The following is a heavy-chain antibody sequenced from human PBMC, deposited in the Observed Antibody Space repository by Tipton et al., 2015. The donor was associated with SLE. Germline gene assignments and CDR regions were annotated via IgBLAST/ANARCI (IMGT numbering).Heavy chain of an antibody. Sequence: SLRLSCAASGFAFSTYAMHWVRQAPGKGLEWVAVISYDGSNKYYADSVKGRFTISRDNSKNTLYLQMNNLSAEDTGVYYCARDAEYQLVFSFDSWGQGTQATVSS. J-gene: IGHJ5*01. CDR1: GFAFSTYA. CDR2: ISYDGSNK. CDR3: ARDAEYQLVFSFDS. V-gene: IGHV3-30*04. D-gene: IGHD2-2*01.